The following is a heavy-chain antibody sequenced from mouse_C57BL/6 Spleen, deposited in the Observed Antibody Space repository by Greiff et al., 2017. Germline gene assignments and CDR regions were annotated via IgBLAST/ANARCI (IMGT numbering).Heavy chain of an antibody. D-gene: IGHD3-3*01. Sequence: QVQLQQSGAELVRPGASVKLSCKASGYTFTDYYINWVKQRPGQGLEWIARIYPGSGNTYYNEKFKGKATLTAEKSSSTAYMQLSSLTSEDSAVYVCARGHYYAMDYWGQGTSVTVSS. J-gene: IGHJ4*01. CDR1: GYTFTDYY. V-gene: IGHV1-76*01. CDR3: ARGHYYAMDY. CDR2: IYPGSGNT.